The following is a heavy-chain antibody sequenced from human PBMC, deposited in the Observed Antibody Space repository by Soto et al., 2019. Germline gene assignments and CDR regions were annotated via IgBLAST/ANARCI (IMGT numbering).Heavy chain of an antibody. CDR2: IYTSGST. V-gene: IGHV4-4*07. D-gene: IGHD3-10*01. Sequence: SETLSLTCTVSGGSISSYYWSWIRQPAGKELEWIGRIYTSGSTSYNPSLKSRVTMSVDTSKSQFSLRLSSVTAADTAVYYCARGLSRSFDYWGPGSLVTVSS. CDR1: GGSISSYY. J-gene: IGHJ4*02. CDR3: ARGLSRSFDY.